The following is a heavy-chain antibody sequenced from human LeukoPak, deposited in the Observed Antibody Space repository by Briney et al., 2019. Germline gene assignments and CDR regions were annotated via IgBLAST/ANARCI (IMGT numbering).Heavy chain of an antibody. J-gene: IGHJ5*02. CDR1: GSSISSYY. CDR3: ARRRSSSWNHNWFDP. V-gene: IGHV4-59*08. CDR2: IYYSGST. D-gene: IGHD6-13*01. Sequence: SETLSLTCTVSGSSISSYYWSWIRQPPGKGLEWIGYIYYSGSTNYNPSLKSRVTISVDTSKNQFSLKLSSVTAADTAVYYCARRRSSSWNHNWFDPWGQGTLVTVSS.